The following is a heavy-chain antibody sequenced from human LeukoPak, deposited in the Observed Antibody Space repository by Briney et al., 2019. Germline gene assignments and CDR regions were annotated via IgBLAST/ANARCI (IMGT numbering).Heavy chain of an antibody. CDR2: INHSGST. J-gene: IGHJ6*04. CDR3: ARGGGPRYCSSTSCYARGNYYYYYGMDV. CDR1: GGSFSGYY. Sequence: SETLSLTCAVYGGSFSGYYWSWIRQPPGKGLEWIGEINHSGSTNYNPSLESRVTISVDTSKNQFSLKLSSVTAADTAVYYCARGGGPRYCSSTSCYARGNYYYYYGMDVWGKGTTVTVSS. V-gene: IGHV4-34*01. D-gene: IGHD2-2*01.